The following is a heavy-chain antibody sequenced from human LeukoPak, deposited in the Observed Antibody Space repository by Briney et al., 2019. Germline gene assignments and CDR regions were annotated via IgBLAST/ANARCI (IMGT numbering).Heavy chain of an antibody. CDR2: ISYDGST. J-gene: IGHJ5*02. Sequence: SETLSLTCAVSGYSITWGFSWGWIRQPPGKGLEWIAAISYDGSTDYKSTLQSRLTISRDTSKNEFSLRLTSVTATDTAVYYWVREGAVPGIDPWGQGTLVTVSS. CDR1: GYSITWGFS. CDR3: VREGAVPGIDP. D-gene: IGHD3-16*01. V-gene: IGHV4-38-2*02.